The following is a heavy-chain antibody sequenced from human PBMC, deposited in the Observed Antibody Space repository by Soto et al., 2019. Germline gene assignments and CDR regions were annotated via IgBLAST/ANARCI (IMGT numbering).Heavy chain of an antibody. D-gene: IGHD2-15*01. Sequence: EVQLVESGGGLVKPGGSLRLSCEASGFTFSSYSMNWVRQAPGKGLEWVSSISSSSSYIYYADSVKGRFTISRDNAKNSLYLQMKSLRGEDTAVYYCARAALSCFLQWYFDLLGRGTLVTGPS. CDR3: ARAALSCFLQWYFDL. CDR2: ISSSSSYI. V-gene: IGHV3-21*01. J-gene: IGHJ2*01. CDR1: GFTFSSYS.